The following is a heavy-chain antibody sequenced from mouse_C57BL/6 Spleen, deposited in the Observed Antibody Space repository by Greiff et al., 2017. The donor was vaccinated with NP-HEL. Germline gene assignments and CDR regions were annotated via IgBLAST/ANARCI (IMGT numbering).Heavy chain of an antibody. J-gene: IGHJ3*01. CDR2: IHPNSGST. CDR3: ARRSLPAWFAY. Sequence: QVHVKQPGVELVKPGASVKLSCKASGYTFTSYWMHWVKQRPGQGLEWIGMIHPNSGSTNYNEKFKSKATLTVDKSSSTAYMQLSSLTSEDSAVYYCARRSLPAWFAYWGQGTLVTVSA. CDR1: GYTFTSYW. V-gene: IGHV1-64*01.